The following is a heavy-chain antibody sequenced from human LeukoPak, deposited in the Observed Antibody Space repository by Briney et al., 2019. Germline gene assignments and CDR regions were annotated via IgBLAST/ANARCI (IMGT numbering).Heavy chain of an antibody. CDR2: INPNRGVK. V-gene: IGHV1-2*02. CDR1: GYTFTDYY. J-gene: IGHJ4*02. D-gene: IGHD5-18*01. CDR3: ARDGTSVMVDFDY. Sequence: ASVKVSCKASGYTFTDYYLYWVRQAPGQGLEGRGWINPNRGVKTYAKKFQGRVTMTRAPSISTAKMELSRLRSDETAAYYCARDGTSVMVDFDYWGQGPLVTVSS.